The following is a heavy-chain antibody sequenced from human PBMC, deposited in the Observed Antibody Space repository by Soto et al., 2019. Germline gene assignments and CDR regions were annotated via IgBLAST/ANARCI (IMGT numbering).Heavy chain of an antibody. D-gene: IGHD1-26*01. CDR2: INHSGST. CDR1: GGSFSDYY. J-gene: IGHJ6*02. V-gene: IGHV4-34*01. Sequence: ETLSLTCAVYGGSFSDYYWSWIRQPPGKGLEWMGEINHSGSTNYNPSLKSRVTISVDTSKNQFSLKLSSVTAAGTAVYYCAKMRGGSYYFYYYGMDVWGQGTTVTVSS. CDR3: AKMRGGSYYFYYYGMDV.